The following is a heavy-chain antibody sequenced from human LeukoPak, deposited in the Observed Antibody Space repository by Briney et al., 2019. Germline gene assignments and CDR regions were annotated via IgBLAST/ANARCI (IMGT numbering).Heavy chain of an antibody. D-gene: IGHD3-10*01. J-gene: IGHJ6*02. V-gene: IGHV3-73*01. CDR3: TTPYYDYYYGMDV. Sequence: PGGSLRLSCAASGFTFSGSAMHWVRQASGKGLEWVGRIRSKANSYATAYAASVKGRFTISRDDSKNTAYLQMNSLKTEDTAVYYCTTPYYDYYYGMDVWGQGTTVTVSS. CDR1: GFTFSGSA. CDR2: IRSKANSYAT.